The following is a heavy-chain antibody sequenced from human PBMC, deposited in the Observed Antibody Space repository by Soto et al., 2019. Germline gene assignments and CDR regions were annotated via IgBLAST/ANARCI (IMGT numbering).Heavy chain of an antibody. Sequence: EVQLVESGGGLVQPGGSLRLSCAASGFTFSSSWMHWVRQAPGKGLVWVSRIYSDGSRTNYADSVQGRFTISRDNAKNTLYLQMNSLRAEDTALYYCARAPTGWYGYDYWGQVTLVTVSS. J-gene: IGHJ4*02. CDR3: ARAPTGWYGYDY. CDR1: GFTFSSSW. D-gene: IGHD6-19*01. V-gene: IGHV3-74*01. CDR2: IYSDGSRT.